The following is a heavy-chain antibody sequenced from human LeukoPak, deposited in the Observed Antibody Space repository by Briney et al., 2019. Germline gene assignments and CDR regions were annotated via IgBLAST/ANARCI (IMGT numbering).Heavy chain of an antibody. CDR2: INHSGST. J-gene: IGHJ6*03. V-gene: IGHV4-34*01. D-gene: IGHD3-3*01. CDR3: ARDRYYDFWSGYYYYYMDV. Sequence: PSETLSLTCAVYGGSFSGYYWSWIRQPPGKGLEWIGEINHSGSTNYNPSLKSRVTISVDTSKNQFSLKLSSVTAADTAVYYCARDRYYDFWSGYYYYYMDVWGKGTTVTVSS. CDR1: GGSFSGYY.